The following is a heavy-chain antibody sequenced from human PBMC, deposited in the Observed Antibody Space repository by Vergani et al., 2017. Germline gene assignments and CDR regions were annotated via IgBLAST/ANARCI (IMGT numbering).Heavy chain of an antibody. J-gene: IGHJ6*03. CDR1: GGSISSYY. V-gene: IGHV4-4*07. D-gene: IGHD3-10*01. Sequence: QVQLQESGPGLVKPSETLSLTCTVSGGSISSYYWSWIRQPPGKGLEWIGRIYTSGSTNYNPSLKSRVTMSVDTSKNQFSLKLSSVTAADTAVYYCARDSGGLLGFGEPPHYMDVWGKGTTVTVSS. CDR2: IYTSGST. CDR3: ARDSGGLLGFGEPPHYMDV.